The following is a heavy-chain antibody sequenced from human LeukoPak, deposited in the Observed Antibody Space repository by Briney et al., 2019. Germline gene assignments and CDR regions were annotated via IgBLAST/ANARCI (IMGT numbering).Heavy chain of an antibody. CDR1: GVSISSSSYY. CDR2: IYYSGST. V-gene: IGHV4-39*01. J-gene: IGHJ6*03. Sequence: NTSETLSLTCTVSGVSISSSSYYWGWIRQPPGKGLEWIGNIYYSGSTYYNPSLKSRVTISVDTSKNQFSLKLSSVTAADTAVYYCATQMYYYYYMDVWGKGTTVTVSS. CDR3: ATQMYYYYYMDV.